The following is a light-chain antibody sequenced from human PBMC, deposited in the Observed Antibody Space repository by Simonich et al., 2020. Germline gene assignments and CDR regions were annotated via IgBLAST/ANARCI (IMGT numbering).Light chain of an antibody. V-gene: IGKV3-15*01. CDR3: QQYNNWPPYT. CDR1: QSVSSN. J-gene: IGKJ2*01. CDR2: GAS. Sequence: EIVLTQSPATLSLSPGERATLSCRARQSVSSNLAWYQQKPGQDPRLLIYGASTRATGIPASFSGSGSGTEFTLTISSMQSEDFAVYYCQQYNNWPPYTFGQGTKLEIK.